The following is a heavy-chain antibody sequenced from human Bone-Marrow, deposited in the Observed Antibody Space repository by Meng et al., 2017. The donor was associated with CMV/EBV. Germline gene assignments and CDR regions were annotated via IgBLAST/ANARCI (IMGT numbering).Heavy chain of an antibody. D-gene: IGHD3-3*01. Sequence: GGSLRLSCAASGFTFSNYGMHWVRQAPGKGLEWVAFMRYDGSNKYYADSVKGRFTISRDNSKNTLFLQMNSLRADDSAVYYCARDPRNSIFGVLDVWGQGTTVTVSS. CDR2: MRYDGSNK. V-gene: IGHV3-30*02. J-gene: IGHJ6*02. CDR3: ARDPRNSIFGVLDV. CDR1: GFTFSNYG.